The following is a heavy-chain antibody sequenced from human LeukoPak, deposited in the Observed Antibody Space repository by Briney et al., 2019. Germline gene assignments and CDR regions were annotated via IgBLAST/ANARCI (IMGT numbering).Heavy chain of an antibody. CDR3: ARDLGYSSGWPSDFDY. CDR2: INPNSGGT. J-gene: IGHJ4*02. D-gene: IGHD6-19*01. V-gene: IGHV1-2*02. Sequence: ASVKVSCKASGYTFTGYYMHWVRQAPGQGLEWMGWINPNSGGTNYAQKLQGRVTMTTDTSTSTAYMELRSLRSDDTAVYYCARDLGYSSGWPSDFDYWGQGTLVTVSS. CDR1: GYTFTGYY.